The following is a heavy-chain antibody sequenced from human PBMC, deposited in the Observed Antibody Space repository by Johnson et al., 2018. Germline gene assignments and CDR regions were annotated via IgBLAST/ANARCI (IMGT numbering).Heavy chain of an antibody. CDR2: ISYDGSNN. V-gene: IGHV3-30*03. CDR3: ARDPTKRYASLRYYSYYMDV. J-gene: IGHJ6*03. Sequence: QVQLVESGGGVVQPGRSLRLSCAASGFAFSSYGMHWVRQAPGKGLKWVAVISYDGSNNYYADSVKGRFTISRDNSKNTLFLQMNSLRAEDTAVYYCARDPTKRYASLRYYSYYMDVWGKGTTVTVSS. D-gene: IGHD2-2*01. CDR1: GFAFSSYG.